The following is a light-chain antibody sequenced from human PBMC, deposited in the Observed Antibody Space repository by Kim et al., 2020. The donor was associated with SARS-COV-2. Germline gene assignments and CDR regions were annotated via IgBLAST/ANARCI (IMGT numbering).Light chain of an antibody. J-gene: IGKJ1*01. V-gene: IGKV1-17*01. CDR2: GAS. CDR1: QDIRND. CDR3: QKYNSAPWT. Sequence: ASVGDSATITCRARQDIRNDLGWYQQNPGRAPKRLIYGASSLQSGVPSRSSGIGSGTEFTLTIGSLQTEDVATYYCQKYNSAPWTFGPGTKVDIK.